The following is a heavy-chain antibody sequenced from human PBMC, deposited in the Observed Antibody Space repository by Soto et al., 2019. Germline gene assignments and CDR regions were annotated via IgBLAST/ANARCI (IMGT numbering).Heavy chain of an antibody. D-gene: IGHD2-15*01. CDR1: GGTFSSYA. CDR2: IIPIFGTA. CDR3: AREYCSGGSCPRADAFDL. Sequence: QVQLVQSGAEVKKPGSSVKVSCKASGGTFSSYAISWVRQAPGQGLEWMGGIIPIFGTANYAQKFQGRVTITGDESTSTAYMELSRLRSEDAAVYYCAREYCSGGSCPRADAFDLWGQGKMVSVS. J-gene: IGHJ3*01. V-gene: IGHV1-69*12.